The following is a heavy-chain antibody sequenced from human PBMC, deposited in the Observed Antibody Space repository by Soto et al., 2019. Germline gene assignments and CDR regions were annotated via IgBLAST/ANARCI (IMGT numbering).Heavy chain of an antibody. D-gene: IGHD6-19*01. J-gene: IGHJ4*02. CDR1: GFTFGNFA. CDR2: ISAGGATT. CDR3: AKDRGGTGWPFDH. V-gene: IGHV3-23*01. Sequence: GGSLRLSCTPSGFTFGNFAMSWVRQAPGKGLEWVSSISAGGATTYYADSVKGRVTMSRDNSKNTLSLQMISLRAEDSVVYYCAKDRGGTGWPFDHWGQGTLVTVSS.